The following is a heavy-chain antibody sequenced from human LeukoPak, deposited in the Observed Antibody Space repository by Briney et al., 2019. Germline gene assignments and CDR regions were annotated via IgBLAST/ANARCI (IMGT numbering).Heavy chain of an antibody. CDR2: ISGSGGSK. CDR3: AKPLRQYRFCA. Sequence: GGSLRLSCAASGFTLRRYAMSWVPNAPGKGLEWVSAISGSGGSKYYADSVKGRFPIPRDNSKNTLYLHMNTLRAGDTAVFFCAKPLRQYRFCAWGHGVMVTV. D-gene: IGHD1-14*01. J-gene: IGHJ5*01. CDR1: GFTLRRYA. V-gene: IGHV3-23*01.